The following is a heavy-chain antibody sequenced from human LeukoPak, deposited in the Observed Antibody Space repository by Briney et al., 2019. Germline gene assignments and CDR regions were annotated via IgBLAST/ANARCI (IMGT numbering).Heavy chain of an antibody. Sequence: GGSLRLSCAASGFTFSSYAMHWVRQAPGKGLEWVALISYDGSNKYYADSVKGRFTISRDNSKNTLYLQINSLRAEDTAVYYCAKVGQYHDFDYWGQGTLVTVSS. CDR3: AKVGQYHDFDY. CDR2: ISYDGSNK. V-gene: IGHV3-30*18. D-gene: IGHD4-11*01. J-gene: IGHJ4*02. CDR1: GFTFSSYA.